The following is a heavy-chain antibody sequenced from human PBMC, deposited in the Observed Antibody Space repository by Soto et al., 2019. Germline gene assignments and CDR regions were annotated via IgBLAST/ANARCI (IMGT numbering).Heavy chain of an antibody. CDR3: ARQLTIFGVVTTSLDY. CDR2: INPSGGST. CDR1: GYTFTSYY. V-gene: IGHV1-46*03. J-gene: IGHJ4*02. D-gene: IGHD3-3*01. Sequence: GASVKVSCKASGYTFTSYYMHWVRQAPGQGLEWMGIINPSGGSTSYAQKFQGRVTMTRDTSTSTVYMELSSLRSEDTAVYYCARQLTIFGVVTTSLDYWGQGTLVTVSS.